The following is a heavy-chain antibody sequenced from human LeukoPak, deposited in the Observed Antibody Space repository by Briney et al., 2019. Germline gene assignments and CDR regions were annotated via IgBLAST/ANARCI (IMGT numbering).Heavy chain of an antibody. CDR3: AKALTIYATLNALDI. D-gene: IGHD2-8*01. V-gene: IGHV3-23*01. J-gene: IGHJ3*02. CDR2: ITGSGGST. Sequence: GGSLRLSCAASGFTFSSYAMTWVRQAPGKALEWVSAITGSGGSTFYADSVKGRFTISRDNSKNTLYLQMSSLGAEDTAVYYCAKALTIYATLNALDIWGQGTMVTVSS. CDR1: GFTFSSYA.